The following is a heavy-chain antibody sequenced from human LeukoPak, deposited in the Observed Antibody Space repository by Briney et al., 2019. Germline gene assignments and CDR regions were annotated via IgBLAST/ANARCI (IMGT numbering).Heavy chain of an antibody. V-gene: IGHV4-59*08. J-gene: IGHJ3*02. CDR3: ARHPPRDSSCNNAFDI. Sequence: SETLSLTCAVSGGSISADYWSWFRQPPGKGLEGIGYIFHSGSTNYNPSLKSRVPISIDKSKSQFSLKLSSVTASDTALYYCARHPPRDSSCNNAFDIWGQGTMVTVSS. CDR1: GGSISADY. CDR2: IFHSGST. D-gene: IGHD3-22*01.